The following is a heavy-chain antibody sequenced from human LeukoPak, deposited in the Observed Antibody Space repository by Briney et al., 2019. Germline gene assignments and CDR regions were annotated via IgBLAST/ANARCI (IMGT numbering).Heavy chain of an antibody. CDR2: IYSGGST. J-gene: IGHJ6*02. CDR3: AREPPYYDILTGYSYYYYGMDV. Sequence: GGSLRLSCAASGFTVSSNYMSWVRQAPGKGLEWVSVIYSGGSTYYADSVKGRFTISRDNAKNSLYLQMNSLRAEDTAVYYCAREPPYYDILTGYSYYYYGMDVWGQGTTVTVSS. V-gene: IGHV3-53*01. CDR1: GFTVSSNY. D-gene: IGHD3-9*01.